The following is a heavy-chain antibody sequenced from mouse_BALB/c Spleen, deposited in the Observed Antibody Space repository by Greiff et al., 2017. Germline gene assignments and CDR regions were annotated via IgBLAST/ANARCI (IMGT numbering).Heavy chain of an antibody. CDR2: IDPENGNT. D-gene: IGHD6-1*01. CDR1: GFNIKDYY. V-gene: IGHV14-1*02. Sequence: EVQLQESGAELVRPGALVKLSCKASGFNIKDYYMHWVKQRPEQGLEWIGWIDPENGNTIYDPKFQGKASITADTSSNTAYLQLSSLTSEDTAVYYCAREAGGAMDYWGQGTSVTVSS. J-gene: IGHJ4*01. CDR3: AREAGGAMDY.